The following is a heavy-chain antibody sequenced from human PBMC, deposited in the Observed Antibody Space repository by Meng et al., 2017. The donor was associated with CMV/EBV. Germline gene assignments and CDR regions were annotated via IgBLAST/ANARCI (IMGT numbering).Heavy chain of an antibody. J-gene: IGHJ4*02. V-gene: IGHV1-2*02. D-gene: IGHD2-15*01. CDR3: ARMEVGGGSCYSDY. CDR2: INPNSGGT. CDR1: GYTFTGYY. Sequence: QAQLVDAVAEVKKPGAVGKGFCKAAGYTFTGYYMHWVRQAPGQGLEGMGWINPNSGGTNHAQKFQGRVTMTTDTSTSTAYVELRSLRSDDTAVYYCARMEVGGGSCYSDYWGQGTLVTVSS.